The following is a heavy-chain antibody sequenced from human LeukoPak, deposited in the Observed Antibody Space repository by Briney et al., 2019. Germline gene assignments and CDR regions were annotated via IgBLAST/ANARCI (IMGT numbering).Heavy chain of an antibody. V-gene: IGHV3-30*18. CDR3: AKDFTSGWTADLFDY. D-gene: IGHD6-19*01. CDR1: GFTFSSYG. J-gene: IGHJ4*02. CDR2: ISYDGSNK. Sequence: GGSLRLSCAASGFTFSSYGMHWVRQAPGKGLEWVAVISYDGSNKYYADSVKGRFTISRDNSKNTLYLQMNSLRAEDAAVYYCAKDFTSGWTADLFDYWGQGTLVTVSS.